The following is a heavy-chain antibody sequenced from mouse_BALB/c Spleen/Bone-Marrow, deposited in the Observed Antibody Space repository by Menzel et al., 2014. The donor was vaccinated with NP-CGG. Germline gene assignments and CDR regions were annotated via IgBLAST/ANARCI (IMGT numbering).Heavy chain of an antibody. CDR2: INPDSSTI. Sequence: EVKLMESGGGLVQPGGSLKLSCAASGFDFSRYWMSWVRQAPGKGLEWIGEINPDSSTINYTPSLKDEFIISRDNAKNTLYLQMSKVRSEDTALYYCARMHYYGYVAYWGQGTLVTVSA. D-gene: IGHD1-2*01. V-gene: IGHV4-1*02. CDR1: GFDFSRYW. CDR3: ARMHYYGYVAY. J-gene: IGHJ3*01.